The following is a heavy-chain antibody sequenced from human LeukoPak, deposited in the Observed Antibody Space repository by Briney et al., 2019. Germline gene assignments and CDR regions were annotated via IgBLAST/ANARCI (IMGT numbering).Heavy chain of an antibody. D-gene: IGHD3-9*01. CDR2: ISGSGGST. Sequence: PGGSLRLSCAASGFTFSSYAMSWVRQAPGKGLEWVSAISGSGGSTYYADSVKGRFTISRDNSKNTLYLQMNSLRAEDTAVYYCAKIHLDDILTPTDYWGQGTLVTVSS. V-gene: IGHV3-23*01. CDR1: GFTFSSYA. J-gene: IGHJ4*02. CDR3: AKIHLDDILTPTDY.